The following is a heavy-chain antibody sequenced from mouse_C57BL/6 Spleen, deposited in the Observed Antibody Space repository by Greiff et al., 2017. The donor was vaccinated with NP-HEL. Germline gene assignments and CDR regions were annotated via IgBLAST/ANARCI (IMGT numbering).Heavy chain of an antibody. V-gene: IGHV1-81*01. Sequence: QVQLQQSGAELARPGASVKLSCKASGYTFTSYGISWVKQRPGQGLEWMGEIYPRSGNTDYNEKFKGKATLTADKSSSTAYMELRSLTSEDSAVYFCARNYGSSYGKYFDYWGQGTTLTVSS. CDR2: IYPRSGNT. CDR3: ARNYGSSYGKYFDY. CDR1: GYTFTSYG. J-gene: IGHJ2*01. D-gene: IGHD1-1*01.